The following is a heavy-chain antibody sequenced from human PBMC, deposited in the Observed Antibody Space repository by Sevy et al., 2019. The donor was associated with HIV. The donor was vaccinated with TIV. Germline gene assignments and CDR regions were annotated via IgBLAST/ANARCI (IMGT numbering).Heavy chain of an antibody. CDR3: ERVIVATTSAIRINDSDI. V-gene: IGHV5-51*01. J-gene: IGHJ3*02. CDR1: GDRFTNYW. CDR2: IYPGDSDT. D-gene: IGHD5-12*01. Sequence: ESLKISCKGSGDRFTNYWRGWVRQMPGKGLEWMGMIYPGDSDTRYSLSFQGQVSISADKSISTAYMQWTSLKAPETAMYYCERVIVATTSAIRINDSDIWGQGTMVTVSS.